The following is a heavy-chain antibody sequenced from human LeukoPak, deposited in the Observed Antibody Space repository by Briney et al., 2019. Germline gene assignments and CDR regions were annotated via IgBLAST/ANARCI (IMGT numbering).Heavy chain of an antibody. V-gene: IGHV3-23*01. J-gene: IGHJ4*02. D-gene: IGHD2-15*01. CDR3: AKGCGASSCFRFDF. CDR1: GFTFSSYA. CDR2: ISNTGGST. Sequence: GGSLRLSCAASGFTFSSYAMSWVRQAPGKGLEWVSTISNTGGSTYYADSVKGRFTISRDNSKNTLCLQMNSLRAEDTAVFYCAKGCGASSCFRFDFWGQGILVTVSS.